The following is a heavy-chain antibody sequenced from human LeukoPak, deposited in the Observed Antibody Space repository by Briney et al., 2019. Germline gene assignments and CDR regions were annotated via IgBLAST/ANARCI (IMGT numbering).Heavy chain of an antibody. CDR3: ARSSYSSSSSV. CDR2: INSDGSEG. Sequence: GGSLRLSCAASGFPFSSYSMTWVRQAPGKGLEWVASINSDGSEGYYADVVKGRFTISRDNAKNSLYLQINSLRAEDTAVYYCARSSYSSSSSVWGQGTMVTVSS. D-gene: IGHD6-6*01. CDR1: GFPFSSYS. J-gene: IGHJ3*01. V-gene: IGHV3-7*03.